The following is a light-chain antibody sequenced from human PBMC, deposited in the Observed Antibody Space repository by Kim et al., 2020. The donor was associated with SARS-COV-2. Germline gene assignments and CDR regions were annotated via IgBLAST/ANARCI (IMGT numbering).Light chain of an antibody. V-gene: IGLV2-14*01. Sequence: QSALTQPASVSGSPGQSITISYTGTSSDVGGYNYVSWYQQHPGKAPKLMIYDVSKRPSGVSNRFSGSKSGNTASLTISGLQAEDEADYYCSSYTSSSPYVFGTGTKVTVL. CDR1: SSDVGGYNY. J-gene: IGLJ1*01. CDR3: SSYTSSSPYV. CDR2: DVS.